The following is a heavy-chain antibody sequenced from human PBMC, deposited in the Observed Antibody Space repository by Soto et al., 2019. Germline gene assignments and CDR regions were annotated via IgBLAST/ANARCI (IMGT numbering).Heavy chain of an antibody. CDR3: ARAWKPFDSSSWYWFDP. D-gene: IGHD6-13*01. V-gene: IGHV3-30-3*01. Sequence: QPGGSLRLSCVASGFTFSTYWMHWVRQAPGKGLEWVAVISYDGSNKYYADSVKCRFTISGDNSKNTLYLQMNSLRAEETAVYYCARAWKPFDSSSWYWFDPWGQGTLVTVSS. J-gene: IGHJ5*02. CDR2: ISYDGSNK. CDR1: GFTFSTYW.